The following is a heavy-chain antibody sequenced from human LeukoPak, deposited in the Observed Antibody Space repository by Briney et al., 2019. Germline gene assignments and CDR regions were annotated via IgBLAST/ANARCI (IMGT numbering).Heavy chain of an antibody. CDR3: ARGGRYSGYDSPY. D-gene: IGHD5-12*01. V-gene: IGHV1-69*13. J-gene: IGHJ4*02. Sequence: GASVKVSCKASGGTFSSYAISWVRQAPGQGLEWMGGIIPIFGTANYAQKFQGRVTITADESTSTAYMELSSLRSEDTAVYYCARGGRYSGYDSPYWGQGTLVTVSS. CDR1: GGTFSSYA. CDR2: IIPIFGTA.